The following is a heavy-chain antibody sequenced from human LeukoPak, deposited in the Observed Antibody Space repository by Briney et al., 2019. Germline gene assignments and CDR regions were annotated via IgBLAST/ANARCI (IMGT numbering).Heavy chain of an antibody. V-gene: IGHV3-64*01. CDR2: ISGNGGTT. Sequence: GGSLRLSCAASGFTFSSYPMHWVRQAPGKGLEYISGISGNGGTTYYANSVKGRFTISRDNSKNTLYLQMGNPRADDMAVYYCARDRRPLTIAAPGIWGQGTLVTVSS. CDR3: ARDRRPLTIAAPGI. D-gene: IGHD6-13*01. CDR1: GFTFSSYP. J-gene: IGHJ4*02.